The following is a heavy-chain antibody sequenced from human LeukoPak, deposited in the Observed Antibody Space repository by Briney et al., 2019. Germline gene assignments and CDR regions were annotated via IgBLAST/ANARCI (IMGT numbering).Heavy chain of an antibody. CDR3: ARGYSSSYRIDY. J-gene: IGHJ4*02. V-gene: IGHV1-46*01. CDR1: GYTFTNYY. D-gene: IGHD3-22*01. Sequence: ASVKVSCKASGYTFTNYYTHWVRQAPGQGLEWMGIINPSGNTTRYAQIFQDRITMTRDTSRSTVYMELSSLRSEDTAVYYCARGYSSSYRIDYWGQGTLVTVSS. CDR2: INPSGNTT.